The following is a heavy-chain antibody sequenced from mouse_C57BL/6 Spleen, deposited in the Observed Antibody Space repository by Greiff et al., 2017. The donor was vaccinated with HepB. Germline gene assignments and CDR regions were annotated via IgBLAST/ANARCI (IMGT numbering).Heavy chain of an antibody. D-gene: IGHD3-2*02. V-gene: IGHV1-85*01. CDR1: GYTFTSYD. CDR2: IYPRDGST. J-gene: IGHJ3*01. CDR3: AKGDSSGYVPY. Sequence: QVQLQQSGPELVKPGASVKLSCKASGYTFTSYDINWVKQRPGQGLEWIGWIYPRDGSTKYNEKFKGKATLTVDTSSSTAYMELHSLTSEDSAVYLCAKGDSSGYVPYWGQGTLVTVSA.